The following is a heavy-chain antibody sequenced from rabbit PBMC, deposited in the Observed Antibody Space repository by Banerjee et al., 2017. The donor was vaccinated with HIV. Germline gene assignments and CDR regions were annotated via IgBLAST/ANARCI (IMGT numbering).Heavy chain of an antibody. CDR1: GFSFSSSYW. D-gene: IGHD4-2*01. CDR2: IYAGSRGIT. V-gene: IGHV1S45*01. CDR3: ARGYAGTSHGNYIPYRLNL. J-gene: IGHJ4*01. Sequence: EESGGDLVKPEGSLTLTCTASGFSFSSSYWICWVRQAPGKGLEWIACIYAGSRGITYYASWAKGRFTISQTSSTTVTLQMTSLTAADTATYFCARGYAGTSHGNYIPYRLNLWGQGTLVTVS.